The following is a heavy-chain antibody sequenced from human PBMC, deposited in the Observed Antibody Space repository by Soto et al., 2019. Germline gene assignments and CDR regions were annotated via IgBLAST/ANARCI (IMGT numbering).Heavy chain of an antibody. CDR3: ARDDDRPDNGLDH. Sequence: QVQLVESGGGVVQPGRSLRLSCAASGFRFSNYGMHWVRQAPGKGLEWLAVIVADGTGLHYADSVRGRFTISRDNSNNTLYLQQNSLGADDTAIYFCARDDDRPDNGLDHWGQGTLVTVSS. D-gene: IGHD1-1*01. CDR2: IVADGTGL. J-gene: IGHJ4*02. CDR1: GFRFSNYG. V-gene: IGHV3-33*01.